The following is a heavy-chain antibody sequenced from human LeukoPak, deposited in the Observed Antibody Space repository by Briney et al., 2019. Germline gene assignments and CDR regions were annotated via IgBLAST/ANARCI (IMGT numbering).Heavy chain of an antibody. D-gene: IGHD3-10*02. Sequence: GGSLRLSCAASGFTLSNYMMHWVRQAPGKGLEWVSYISSSGSTIYYADSVKGRFTISRDNAKNSLYLQMNSLRAEDTAVYYCAELGITMIGGVWGKGTTVTISS. CDR1: GFTLSNYM. CDR3: AELGITMIGGV. V-gene: IGHV3-48*04. J-gene: IGHJ6*04. CDR2: ISSSGSTI.